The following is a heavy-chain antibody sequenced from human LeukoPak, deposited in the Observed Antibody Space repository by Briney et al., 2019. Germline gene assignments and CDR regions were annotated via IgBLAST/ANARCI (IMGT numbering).Heavy chain of an antibody. Sequence: GGSLRLSCAASGFTFSSYWMHWVRQAPGKGLVWVSRINSDGSSTSYADSVKGRFTISRDNSKNTLYLQMNSLRAEDTAVYYCAKMSSGYYFTLEYFQHWGQGTLVTVSS. V-gene: IGHV3-74*01. CDR1: GFTFSSYW. D-gene: IGHD3-22*01. J-gene: IGHJ1*01. CDR3: AKMSSGYYFTLEYFQH. CDR2: INSDGSST.